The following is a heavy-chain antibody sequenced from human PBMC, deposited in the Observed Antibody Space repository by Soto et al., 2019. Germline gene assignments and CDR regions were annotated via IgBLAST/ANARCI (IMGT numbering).Heavy chain of an antibody. Sequence: EVQLVETGGGLIQPGGSLRLSCAASGFTVSSNDMIWVRQTSGKGLEWVSGIYSGCRTYYADSVKGRFTISRDNSKNKLYLQMNSLRAEDTAVYYFARGERMMTFWVVIARGPFDYWGQGTLVTVSS. CDR3: ARGERMMTFWVVIARGPFDY. CDR2: IYSGCRT. V-gene: IGHV3-53*02. J-gene: IGHJ4*02. D-gene: IGHD3-16*02. CDR1: GFTVSSND.